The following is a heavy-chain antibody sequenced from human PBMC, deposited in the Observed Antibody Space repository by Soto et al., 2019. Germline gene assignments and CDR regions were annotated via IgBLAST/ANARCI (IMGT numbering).Heavy chain of an antibody. CDR3: ARENYYALDY. Sequence: SETLSLTCTVSSGSISSYNWNWVRQPPGKGLEWIGFINYSGSTHYNPSLKSRVTISLDTSKNQSSPKLNSVTAADTAVYYCARENYYALDYWGPGTLVTVSS. V-gene: IGHV4-59*01. D-gene: IGHD3-10*01. J-gene: IGHJ4*02. CDR1: SGSISSYN. CDR2: INYSGST.